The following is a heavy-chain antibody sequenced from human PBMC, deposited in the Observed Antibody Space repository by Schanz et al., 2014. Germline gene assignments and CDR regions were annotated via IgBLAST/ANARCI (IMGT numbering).Heavy chain of an antibody. CDR3: TRRSLRRGDYGGLDV. D-gene: IGHD3-10*01. Sequence: QVQLQESGPGLVRPSATLSLTCTVSGVSISSFYWSWIRQSPGQGLEYFGYIYGGGSTSYNPSFKSRVTRTFYTSRNAFPLKLISVTAADTAVYYCTRRSLRRGDYGGLDVWGQGTTVTVSS. CDR1: GVSISSFY. J-gene: IGHJ6*02. V-gene: IGHV4-59*08. CDR2: IYGGGST.